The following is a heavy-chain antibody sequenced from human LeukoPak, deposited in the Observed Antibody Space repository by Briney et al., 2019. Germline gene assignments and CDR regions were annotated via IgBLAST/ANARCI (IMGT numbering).Heavy chain of an antibody. CDR3: ARTLPDVPGDY. D-gene: IGHD2/OR15-2a*01. V-gene: IGHV1-69*05. Sequence: SVKVSCKASGGTFSSYAISWVRQAPGQGLEWMGRIIPIFGTANYAQKFQGRVTITTDESTSTAYMELSRLRSDDTAVYYCARTLPDVPGDYWGQGTLVTVSS. CDR2: IIPIFGTA. CDR1: GGTFSSYA. J-gene: IGHJ4*02.